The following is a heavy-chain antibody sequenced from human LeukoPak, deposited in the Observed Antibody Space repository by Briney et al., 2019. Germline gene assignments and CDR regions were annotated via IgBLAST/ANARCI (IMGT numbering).Heavy chain of an antibody. CDR3: ARSIAVAGPLGHYYYMDV. V-gene: IGHV4-4*07. CDR1: GGSISSYY. Sequence: PSETLSLTCTVSGGSISSYYWSWIRQPAGKGLEWIGRIYTSGSTNYNPSLKSRVTMSVDTSKNQFSLKLSSVTAADTAVYYCARSIAVAGPLGHYYYMDVWGKGTTVTISS. J-gene: IGHJ6*03. D-gene: IGHD6-19*01. CDR2: IYTSGST.